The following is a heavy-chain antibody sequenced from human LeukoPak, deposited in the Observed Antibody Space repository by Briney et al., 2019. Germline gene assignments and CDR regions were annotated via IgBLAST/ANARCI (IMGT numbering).Heavy chain of an antibody. CDR3: AREFKSGYGMWA. V-gene: IGHV3-21*01. D-gene: IGHD5-18*01. Sequence: GGSLRLSCTASGFTFSSYSMNWVRQAPGKGLEWVSSITSSSDYVYYADSVKGRFTISRDNAENSLHLQMNSLRADNTAVYYCAREFKSGYGMWAWGQGTLVTVSS. J-gene: IGHJ5*02. CDR1: GFTFSSYS. CDR2: ITSSSDYV.